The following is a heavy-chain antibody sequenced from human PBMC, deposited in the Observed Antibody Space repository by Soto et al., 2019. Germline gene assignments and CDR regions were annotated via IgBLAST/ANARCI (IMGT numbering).Heavy chain of an antibody. Sequence: SETLSLTCTVSGGSISSYYCSWIRQPAGKGMEWIGRIHTTDGTNYNPSLKSRVTMSIDTSNNQFSLKLSSLTAADTAVYYCARALSSAAGLYFDFWGQGTLVTVSS. V-gene: IGHV4-4*07. J-gene: IGHJ4*02. CDR3: ARALSSAAGLYFDF. CDR1: GGSISSYY. CDR2: IHTTDGT. D-gene: IGHD6-13*01.